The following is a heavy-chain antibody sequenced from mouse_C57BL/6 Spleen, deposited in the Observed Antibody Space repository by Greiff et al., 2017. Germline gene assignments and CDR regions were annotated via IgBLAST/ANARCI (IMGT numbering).Heavy chain of an antibody. V-gene: IGHV1-69*01. CDR3: ARSGDRGYGGFAY. CDR2: IDPSDSYT. CDR1: GYTFTSYW. Sequence: QVQLQQPGAELVMPGASVKLSCKASGYTFTSYWMHWVKQRPGQGLEWIGEIDPSDSYTNYNQKFKGKSTLTVDKSSSTAYMQLSSLTSEDSAVXYCARSGDRGYGGFAYWGQGTLVTVSA. J-gene: IGHJ3*01. D-gene: IGHD3-1*01.